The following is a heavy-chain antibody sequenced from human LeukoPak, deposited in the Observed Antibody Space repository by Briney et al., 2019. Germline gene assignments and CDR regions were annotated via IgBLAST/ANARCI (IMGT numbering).Heavy chain of an antibody. D-gene: IGHD3-10*01. CDR1: GGSISSYY. CDR2: IYYSGST. CDR3: ARVITMVRGVIITRWIDP. Sequence: SETLSLTCTVSGGSISSYYWSWIRRPPGKGLEWIGYIYYSGSTNYNPSLKSRVTISVDTSKNQFSLKLSSVTAADTAVYYCARVITMVRGVIITRWIDPWGQGTLVTVSS. J-gene: IGHJ5*02. V-gene: IGHV4-59*01.